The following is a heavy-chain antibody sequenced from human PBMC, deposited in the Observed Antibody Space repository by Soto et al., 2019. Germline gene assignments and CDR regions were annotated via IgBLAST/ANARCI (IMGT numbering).Heavy chain of an antibody. CDR1: GYSFTSYW. V-gene: IGHV5-51*01. D-gene: IGHD6-19*01. CDR2: IYPGDSDT. Sequence: PGESLKISCKGSGYSFTSYWIGWVRQMPGKGLEWMGIIYPGDSDTRYSPSFQGQVTISADKSISTAYLQWSTLKASDTAMYYCARPYSYSSGWKYYFDYCGEGTLVTLSS. J-gene: IGHJ4*02. CDR3: ARPYSYSSGWKYYFDY.